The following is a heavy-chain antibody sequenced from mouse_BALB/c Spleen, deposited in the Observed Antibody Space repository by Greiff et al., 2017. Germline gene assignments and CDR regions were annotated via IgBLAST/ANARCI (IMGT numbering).Heavy chain of an antibody. CDR2: ISNGGGST. D-gene: IGHD2-10*02. V-gene: IGHV5-12-2*01. CDR3: ARRGKYGNYFDY. J-gene: IGHJ2*01. Sequence: EVQLVESGGGLVQPGGSLKLSCAASGFTFSSYTMSWVRQTPEKRLEWVAYISNGGGSTYYPDTVKGRFTISRDNAKNTLYLQMSSLKSEDTAMYYCARRGKYGNYFDYWGQGTTLTVSS. CDR1: GFTFSSYT.